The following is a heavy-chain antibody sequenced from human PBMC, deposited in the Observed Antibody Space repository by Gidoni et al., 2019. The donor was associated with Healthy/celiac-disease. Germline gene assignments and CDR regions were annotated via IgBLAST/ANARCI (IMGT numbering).Heavy chain of an antibody. CDR2: IHPTSGGT. Sequence: QVQLVQSAAEVKKPGASLKVSCKASGYTYTGHFMHCVRQAPGQGLELIGWIHPTSGGTSYAKKFQGRVTMTRDTSVSTAYMELSRLRSDDTAVYYCARDLKYSSSYTFQEYYYYGMDVWGQGTTVTVSS. V-gene: IGHV1-2*02. CDR3: ARDLKYSSSYTFQEYYYYGMDV. CDR1: GYTYTGHF. J-gene: IGHJ6*02. D-gene: IGHD6-6*01.